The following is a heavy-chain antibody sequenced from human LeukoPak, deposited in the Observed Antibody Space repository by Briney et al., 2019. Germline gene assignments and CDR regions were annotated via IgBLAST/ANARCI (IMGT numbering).Heavy chain of an antibody. CDR3: ARPGYSSSSGYMDV. CDR2: IYYSGST. D-gene: IGHD6-6*01. Sequence: SETLPLTCTISGGSISSSSYYWGWIRQPPGKGLEWIGSIYYSGSTYYNPSLKSRVTISVDTSKNQFSLKLSSVTAADTAVYYCARPGYSSSSGYMDVWGKGTTVTVSS. V-gene: IGHV4-39*01. CDR1: GGSISSSSYY. J-gene: IGHJ6*03.